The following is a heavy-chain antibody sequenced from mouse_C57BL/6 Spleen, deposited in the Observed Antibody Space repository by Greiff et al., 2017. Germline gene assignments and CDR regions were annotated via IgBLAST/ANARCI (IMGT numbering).Heavy chain of an antibody. J-gene: IGHJ3*01. D-gene: IGHD4-1*02. Sequence: EVKLVESGGGLVKPGGSLKLSCAASGFTFSDYGMHWVRQAPEKGLEWVAYISSGSSTIYYADTVKGPFTISRDNAKNTLFLQMTSLRSEDTAMYYCARPTTGPWFAYWGQGTLVTVSA. CDR3: ARPTTGPWFAY. CDR2: ISSGSSTI. CDR1: GFTFSDYG. V-gene: IGHV5-17*01.